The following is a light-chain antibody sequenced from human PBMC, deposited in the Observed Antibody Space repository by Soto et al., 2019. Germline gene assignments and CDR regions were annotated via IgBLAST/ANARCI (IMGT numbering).Light chain of an antibody. J-gene: IGLJ2*01. CDR2: EVT. CDR3: SSYSRNSTPVV. Sequence: QSVLTQPPSVSAAPGQKVTISCSGSSSNIGRNSVSWYQHLPGTAPKLLISEVTNRPSGVSNRFSGSKSGNTASLTISGLQAEDEADYYCSSYSRNSTPVVFGGGTKLTVL. CDR1: SSNIGRNS. V-gene: IGLV1-51*01.